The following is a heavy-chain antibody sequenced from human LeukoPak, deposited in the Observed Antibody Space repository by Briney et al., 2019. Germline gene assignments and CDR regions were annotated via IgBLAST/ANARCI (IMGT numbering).Heavy chain of an antibody. D-gene: IGHD2-21*02. V-gene: IGHV4-59*11. CDR3: ARVFRGVVTSNWFDP. CDR1: GGSISGHY. Sequence: SETLSLTCTVSGGSISGHYWTWIRQPPGKGLEWIGYTFDNGSTNFNSSLQSRVTMSLDTSKNQFSLKLSSVTAADTAVYYCARVFRGVVTSNWFDPWGQGALVTVSS. CDR2: TFDNGST. J-gene: IGHJ5*02.